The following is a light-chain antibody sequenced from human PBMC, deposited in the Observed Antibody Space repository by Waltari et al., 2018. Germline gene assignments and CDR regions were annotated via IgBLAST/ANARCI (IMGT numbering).Light chain of an antibody. J-gene: IGKJ1*01. V-gene: IGKV3-20*01. CDR1: RTVYSDY. CDR2: GVS. CDR3: QHYGGFPWS. Sequence: DTLLTQSPVTLSLSPGERATLSCRASRTVYSDYLAWYQQKSGQAPSLLIYGVSNRATGVADRFSGSGSGTDFYLTITRLEPEDAAVYFCQHYGGFPWSFGQGTKVEIK.